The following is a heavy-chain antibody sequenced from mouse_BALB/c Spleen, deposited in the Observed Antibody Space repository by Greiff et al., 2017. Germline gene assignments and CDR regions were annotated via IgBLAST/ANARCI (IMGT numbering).Heavy chain of an antibody. CDR2: INPGSGGT. V-gene: IGHV1-54*03. CDR3: ARPGYVPFAY. J-gene: IGHJ3*01. Sequence: QVQLQQSGAELVRPGTSVKVSCKASGYAFTNYLIEWVKQRPGQGLEWIGVINPGSGGTNYNEKFKGKATLTADKSSSTAYMQLSSLTSDDSAVYFCARPGYVPFAYWGQGTLVTVSA. D-gene: IGHD3-1*01. CDR1: GYAFTNYL.